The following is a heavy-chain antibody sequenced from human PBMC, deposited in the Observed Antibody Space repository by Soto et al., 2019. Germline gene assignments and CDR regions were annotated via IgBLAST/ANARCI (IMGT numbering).Heavy chain of an antibody. V-gene: IGHV3-74*01. D-gene: IGHD6-13*01. CDR3: AREGLDTAGFFDI. CDR1: GFSFSRYW. CDR2: IKSDGTST. J-gene: IGHJ3*02. Sequence: GGSLRLSCVASGFSFSRYWMHWVRQAPGKGLEWVSRIKSDGTSTSYADSVKGRFTISRDNAKNTLYLQMDNLRAEDTAVYYCAREGLDTAGFFDIWGQGTMVTASS.